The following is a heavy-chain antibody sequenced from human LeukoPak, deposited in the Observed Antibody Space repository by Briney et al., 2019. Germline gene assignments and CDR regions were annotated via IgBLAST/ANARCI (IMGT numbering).Heavy chain of an antibody. J-gene: IGHJ6*03. CDR3: ARSRGGGFSIYYYYYMDV. V-gene: IGHV4-61*02. CDR2: IYTSGST. CDR1: GGSISSGSYY. D-gene: IGHD3-16*01. Sequence: SETLSLTCTVSGGSISSGSYYWSWIRQPAGKGLEWIGRIYTSGSTNYNPSLKSRVTISVDTSKNQFSLKLSSVTAADTAVYYCARSRGGGFSIYYYYYMDVWGKGTTVTVSS.